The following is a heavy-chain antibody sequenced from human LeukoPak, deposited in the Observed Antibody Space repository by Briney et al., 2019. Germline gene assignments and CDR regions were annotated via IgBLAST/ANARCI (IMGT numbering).Heavy chain of an antibody. CDR3: ARGGGYSYGFNDY. J-gene: IGHJ4*02. Sequence: SETLSLTCSVSGGSISSGSYYWSWIRPPAGKGLEWIGRIYTSGSTNYNPSLKSRVTISVDTSKNQFSLKLSSVTAADTAVYYCARGGGYSYGFNDYWGQGTLVTVSS. CDR1: GGSISSGSYY. CDR2: IYTSGST. V-gene: IGHV4-61*02. D-gene: IGHD5-18*01.